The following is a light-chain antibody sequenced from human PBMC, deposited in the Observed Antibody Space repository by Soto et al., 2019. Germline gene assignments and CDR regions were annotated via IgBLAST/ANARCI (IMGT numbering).Light chain of an antibody. J-gene: IGLJ2*01. CDR2: RNN. CDR3: AAWDDSLSAPV. V-gene: IGLV1-47*01. Sequence: QSVLTQPASASGTPGQRVTISCSGSSSNIGSNYVYWYQQLPGTAPKLLIYRNNQRPSGVPDRFSGSKSGTSASLAISGLRSEDEADYYCAAWDDSLSAPVFGGGTKLTV. CDR1: SSNIGSNY.